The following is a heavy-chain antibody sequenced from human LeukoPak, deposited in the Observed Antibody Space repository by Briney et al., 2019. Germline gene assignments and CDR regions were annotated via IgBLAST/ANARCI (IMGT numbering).Heavy chain of an antibody. CDR1: GFTVSSNY. V-gene: IGHV3-66*01. J-gene: IGHJ4*02. CDR2: IYSGGST. D-gene: IGHD3-3*01. CDR3: AKDQENYDFWSGYYTGGLDY. Sequence: GGSLRLSCAASGFTVSSNYMSWVRQAPGKGLEWVSVIYSGGSTYYADSVKGRFTISRDNSKTPLYLQMNSLRAEDTAVYYCAKDQENYDFWSGYYTGGLDYWGQGTLVTVSS.